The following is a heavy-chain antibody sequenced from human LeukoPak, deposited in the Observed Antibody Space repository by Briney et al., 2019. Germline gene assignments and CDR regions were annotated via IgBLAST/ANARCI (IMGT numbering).Heavy chain of an antibody. D-gene: IGHD3-22*01. Sequence: KASETLSLTCAVYGGSFSGYYWSWIRQPPGKGLEWIGEINHSGSTNYNPSLKSRVTISVDTSKNQFSLKLSSVTAADTAVYYCARELYYYDSSGYYRNQTDAFDIWGQGTMVTVSS. CDR3: ARELYYYDSSGYYRNQTDAFDI. J-gene: IGHJ3*02. V-gene: IGHV4-34*01. CDR1: GGSFSGYY. CDR2: INHSGST.